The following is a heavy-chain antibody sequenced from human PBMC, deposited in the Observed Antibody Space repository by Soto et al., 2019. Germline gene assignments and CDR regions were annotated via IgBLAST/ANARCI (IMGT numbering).Heavy chain of an antibody. V-gene: IGHV4-30-2*01. D-gene: IGHD3-10*01. CDR1: DGSISSGAYS. Sequence: PSETLSLTCAVSDGSISSGAYSWSWIRQPPGKGLEWIASILHSGSTYYDPSLKSRVSISLDRSKNQFSLNLISVTAADTAVYYCARAGAITHPFDHLGRGTLVTVSS. CDR3: ARAGAITHPFDH. CDR2: ILHSGST. J-gene: IGHJ4*02.